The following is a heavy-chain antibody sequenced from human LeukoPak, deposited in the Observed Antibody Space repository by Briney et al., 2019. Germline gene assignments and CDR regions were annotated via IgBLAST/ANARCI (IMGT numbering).Heavy chain of an antibody. D-gene: IGHD5-12*01. Sequence: ASVKVSCKASGCTFNAYNMHWVRQAPGQGLEWMGWINPKSGGANYAQKFQGRVTMTWDTSISTAHMELSSLRSEDTAVYYCARDRKRVATTLYYYMDVWGKGTTVTISS. CDR3: ARDRKRVATTLYYYMDV. CDR1: GCTFNAYN. CDR2: INPKSGGA. V-gene: IGHV1-2*02. J-gene: IGHJ6*03.